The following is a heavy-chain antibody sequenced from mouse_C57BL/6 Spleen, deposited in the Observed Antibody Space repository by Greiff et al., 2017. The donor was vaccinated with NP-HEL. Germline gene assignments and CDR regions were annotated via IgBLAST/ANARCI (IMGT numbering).Heavy chain of an antibody. D-gene: IGHD1-1*01. CDR3: ARAPLITTVAPDY. CDR2: ISYDGSN. V-gene: IGHV3-6*01. J-gene: IGHJ2*01. CDR1: GYSITSGYY. Sequence: ESGPGLVKPSQSLSLTCSVTGYSITSGYYWNWIRQFPGNKLEWMGYISYDGSNNYNPSLKNRISITRDTSKNQFFLKLNSVTTEDTATYYCARAPLITTVAPDYWGQGTTLTVSS.